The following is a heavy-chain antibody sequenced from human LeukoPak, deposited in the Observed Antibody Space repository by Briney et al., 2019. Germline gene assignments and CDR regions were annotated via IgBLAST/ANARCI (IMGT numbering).Heavy chain of an antibody. J-gene: IGHJ6*02. V-gene: IGHV4-34*01. CDR1: GGSFSGHY. Sequence: SETLSLTCAVYGGSFSGHYWSWIRQPPGKGLEWIGEINHSGSTNYNPSLKSRVTISVDTSKNQFSLKLSSVTAADTAVYYCARVSNYYYYGMDVWGQGTTVTVSS. D-gene: IGHD6-6*01. CDR2: INHSGST. CDR3: ARVSNYYYYGMDV.